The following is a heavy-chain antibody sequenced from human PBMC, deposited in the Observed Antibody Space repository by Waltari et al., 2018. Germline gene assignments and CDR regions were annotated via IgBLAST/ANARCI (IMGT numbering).Heavy chain of an antibody. V-gene: IGHV1-69*11. CDR3: VRGGALEYSSSSTVDY. J-gene: IGHJ4*02. Sequence: QVQLVQSGAEVKKPGSSVKVSCKASGGTFSSYAISWVRQAPGQGLEWRVGSVPSLGTASYQQKFQGIVTITADESTSTAYMERSSLRAEDTALYDCVRGGALEYSSSSTVDYWGQGTLVTVSS. CDR1: GGTFSSYA. CDR2: SVPSLGTA. D-gene: IGHD6-6*01.